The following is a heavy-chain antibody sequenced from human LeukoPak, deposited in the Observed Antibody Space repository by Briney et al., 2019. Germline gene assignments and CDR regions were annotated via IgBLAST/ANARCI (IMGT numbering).Heavy chain of an antibody. Sequence: QTGGSLRLSCAASGFTFSSYAMSWVRQAPGKGLEWVSAISGSGGSTYYADSVTGRFTISRDNSKNTLYLQMNSLRAEDTAVYYCANHPARGYSYGYAYFDYWGQGTLVTVSS. D-gene: IGHD5-18*01. CDR2: ISGSGGST. V-gene: IGHV3-23*01. CDR1: GFTFSSYA. CDR3: ANHPARGYSYGYAYFDY. J-gene: IGHJ4*02.